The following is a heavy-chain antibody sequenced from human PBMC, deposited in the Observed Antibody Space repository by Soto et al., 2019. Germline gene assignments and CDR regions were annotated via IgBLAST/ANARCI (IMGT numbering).Heavy chain of an antibody. V-gene: IGHV3-30*03. Sequence: ESGGGVVQPGRSLRLSCAASGFTFSSYGMHWVRQAPGKGLEWAAVISYDGSNKYYADSVKGRFTISRDNSKNTLYLQMNSLRAEDTAVYYCAGGCSSTSCYSNFDYWGQGTLVTVSS. CDR1: GFTFSSYG. CDR3: AGGCSSTSCYSNFDY. J-gene: IGHJ4*02. CDR2: ISYDGSNK. D-gene: IGHD2-2*01.